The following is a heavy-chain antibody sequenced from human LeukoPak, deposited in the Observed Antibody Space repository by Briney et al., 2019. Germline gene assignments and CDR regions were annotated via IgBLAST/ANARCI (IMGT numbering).Heavy chain of an antibody. J-gene: IGHJ6*03. CDR3: ARGAVIVPAAMTIYYYYYYMDV. V-gene: IGHV1-46*01. D-gene: IGHD2-2*01. Sequence: ASVKVSYKASGYTFTSHYMHWVRQAPGQGLEWMGIINPNGGSTNYAQKFQGRVTVTRDMSTSTVYMELSSLRSEDTAVYYCARGAVIVPAAMTIYYYYYYMDVWGKGTTVTVSS. CDR2: INPNGGST. CDR1: GYTFTSHY.